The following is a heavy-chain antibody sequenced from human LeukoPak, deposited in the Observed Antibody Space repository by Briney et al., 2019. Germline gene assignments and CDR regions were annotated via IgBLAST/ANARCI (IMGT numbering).Heavy chain of an antibody. CDR1: GYTLTELS. CDR3: ATDKGAVAGTMAY. D-gene: IGHD6-19*01. CDR2: FDPEDGET. Sequence: ASVKVSCKVSGYTLTELSMHWVRQAPGKGLAWMGGFDPEDGETIYAQKFQGRVTMTEDTSTDTAYMELSSLRSEDTAVYYCATDKGAVAGTMAYWGQGTLVTVSS. V-gene: IGHV1-24*01. J-gene: IGHJ4*02.